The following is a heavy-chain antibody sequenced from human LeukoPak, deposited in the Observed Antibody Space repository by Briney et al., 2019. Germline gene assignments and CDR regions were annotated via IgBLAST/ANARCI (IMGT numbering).Heavy chain of an antibody. CDR1: GYTFTSYY. CDR3: ARDRAGDFWSDASYYFDY. D-gene: IGHD3-3*01. J-gene: IGHJ4*02. CDR2: INPSGGST. Sequence: ASVKVSCKASGYTFTSYYMHWVRQAPGQGLEWMGIINPSGGSTSYAQKFQGRVTMTRDTSTSTVYMELSSLRSEDTAVYYCARDRAGDFWSDASYYFDYWGQGTLVTVSS. V-gene: IGHV1-46*01.